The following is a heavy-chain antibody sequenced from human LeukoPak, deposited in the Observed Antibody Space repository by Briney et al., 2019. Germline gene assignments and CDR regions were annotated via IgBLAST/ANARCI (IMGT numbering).Heavy chain of an antibody. CDR1: GFTFSDYY. Sequence: GGSLRLSCAASGFTFSDYYMSWIRQAPGKGLEWVSYISSSGSTIYYADSVKGRFTISRDNAKNSLYLQMNSLRAEDTAVYYCARDLSHCSGGSCYSRYGMDVWGQGTTVTVSS. V-gene: IGHV3-11*01. J-gene: IGHJ6*02. D-gene: IGHD2-15*01. CDR3: ARDLSHCSGGSCYSRYGMDV. CDR2: ISSSGSTI.